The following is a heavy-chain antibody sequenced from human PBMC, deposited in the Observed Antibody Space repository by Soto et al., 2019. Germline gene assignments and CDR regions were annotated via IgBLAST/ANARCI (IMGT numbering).Heavy chain of an antibody. CDR1: GFTFSSSA. CDR3: ARDYSTVTTDPLSVVLFDY. V-gene: IGHV3-23*01. CDR2: ITSDGRT. D-gene: IGHD4-17*01. Sequence: GGTLRLSCAASGFTFSSSAMSWVRQAPGKGLEWVSIITSDGRTYHAVCVKGRFTISRDNSTHTVYLQMNCLRAEDTAVYYCARDYSTVTTDPLSVVLFDYWGQGALVTVSS. J-gene: IGHJ4*02.